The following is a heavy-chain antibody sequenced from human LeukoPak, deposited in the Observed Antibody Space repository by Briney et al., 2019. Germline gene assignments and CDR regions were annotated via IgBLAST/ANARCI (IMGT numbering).Heavy chain of an antibody. V-gene: IGHV4-4*08. CDR3: ARGLSRGFDN. Sequence: SETLSLTCTVSGGSISSYYWSWLRQPPGKGLEWIGRLYSSGTTNYNPSLKSRVTISLDTSKNQFSLRLSSVTAADTAVYYCARGLSRGFDNWGQGTLVTVSS. CDR1: GGSISSYY. J-gene: IGHJ4*02. CDR2: LYSSGTT.